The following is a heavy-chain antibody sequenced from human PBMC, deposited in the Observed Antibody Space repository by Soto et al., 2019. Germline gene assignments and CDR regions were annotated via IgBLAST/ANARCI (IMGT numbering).Heavy chain of an antibody. V-gene: IGHV4-39*01. CDR1: GGSISSSGYY. J-gene: IGHJ5*01. CDR3: ARLIGNSWLDS. Sequence: PSETLSLTCTVSGGSISSSGYYWGWIRQPPGKGLEWIGTIYYSGSTYYNPSLKSRITINPDTSNNQFSLQLNSVTPDDTAVYYCARLIGNSWLDSWGQGTLVTVSS. CDR2: IYYSGST.